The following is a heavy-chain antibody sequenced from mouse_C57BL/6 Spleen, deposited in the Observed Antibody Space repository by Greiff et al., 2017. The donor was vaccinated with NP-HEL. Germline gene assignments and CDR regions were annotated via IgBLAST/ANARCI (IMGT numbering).Heavy chain of an antibody. CDR2: IYPGNSDT. V-gene: IGHV1-5*01. CDR1: GYTFTSYW. Sequence: EVQLQQSGTVLARPGASVKMSCKTSGYTFTSYWMHWVKQRPGPGLEWIGAIYPGNSDTSYNQKFKGKAKLTAVTSASTAYMELSSLTNEDSAVYYCTRSTMVTRAMDYWGQGTSVTVSS. D-gene: IGHD2-2*01. J-gene: IGHJ4*01. CDR3: TRSTMVTRAMDY.